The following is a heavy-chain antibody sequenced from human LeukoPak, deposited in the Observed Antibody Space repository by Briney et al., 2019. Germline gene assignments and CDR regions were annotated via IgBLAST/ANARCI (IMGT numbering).Heavy chain of an antibody. CDR3: ARVTVVPAATSDYYYYGMDV. D-gene: IGHD2-2*01. V-gene: IGHV4-4*02. CDR1: GGSISSSNW. Sequence: SGTLSLTRAVSGGSISSSNWWSWVRQPPGKGLEWIGEIYHSGSTNYNPSLKSRVTISVDKSKDQFSLKLSSVTAADTAVYYCARVTVVPAATSDYYYYGMDVWGQGTTVTVSS. CDR2: IYHSGST. J-gene: IGHJ6*02.